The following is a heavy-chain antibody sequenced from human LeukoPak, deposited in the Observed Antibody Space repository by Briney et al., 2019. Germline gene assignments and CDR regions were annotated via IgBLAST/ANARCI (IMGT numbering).Heavy chain of an antibody. J-gene: IGHJ4*02. CDR1: GFTFSSYW. CDR2: INSDGSST. V-gene: IGHV3-74*01. CDR3: SKDRAWTATFDY. Sequence: GGSLRLSCAASGFTFSSYWMHWVRQAPGKGLVWVSRINSDGSSTSYADSVKGRFTISRDNSKNTLYLQMNSLRAEDTAVYYCSKDRAWTATFDYWGQGTLVTVSS. D-gene: IGHD3/OR15-3a*01.